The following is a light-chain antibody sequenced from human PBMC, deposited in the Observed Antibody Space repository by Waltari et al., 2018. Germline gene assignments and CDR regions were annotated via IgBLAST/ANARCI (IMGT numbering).Light chain of an antibody. CDR3: QVWDTSGNYV. CDR2: DVT. V-gene: IGLV3-21*02. J-gene: IGLJ1*01. Sequence: SYVLTQPPSVSVAPGQTARISCGGNNIRRKSVHWYRQKPGQAPILVVYDVTDRPSGIPERFSGSNSGNTATLTISRVEAGDEADYYCQVWDTSGNYVFGAGTKVTVL. CDR1: NIRRKS.